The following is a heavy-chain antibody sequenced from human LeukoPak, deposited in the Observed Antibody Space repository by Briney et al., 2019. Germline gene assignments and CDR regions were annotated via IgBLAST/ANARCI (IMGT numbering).Heavy chain of an antibody. CDR2: IYSDGST. Sequence: PGGSLRLSCAASGFTVSSNYMNWVRQTPGKGLEWVSVIYSDGSTYYADSVKGRFTISRDNSKNTLYLQMNSLRVEDTAVYYCAREGGAAGTRFLSRMGKIEYWGQGTLVTVSS. D-gene: IGHD6-13*01. CDR3: AREGGAAGTRFLSRMGKIEY. CDR1: GFTVSSNY. J-gene: IGHJ4*02. V-gene: IGHV3-53*01.